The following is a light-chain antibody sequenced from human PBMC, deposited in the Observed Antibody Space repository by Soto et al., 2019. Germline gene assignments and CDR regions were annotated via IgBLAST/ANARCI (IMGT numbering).Light chain of an antibody. Sequence: DIVMTQSPDSLAVSLGERATINCKSSQSVLYSSNNKNYLAWYQQKPGQPPKLLIYWASTRESGVPDRFSGSGSGTDFTLPISSLQAEDVAVYHCQQSYSTPPTFGPGTKLDIK. CDR3: QQSYSTPPT. V-gene: IGKV4-1*01. CDR1: QSVLYSSNNKNY. J-gene: IGKJ3*01. CDR2: WAS.